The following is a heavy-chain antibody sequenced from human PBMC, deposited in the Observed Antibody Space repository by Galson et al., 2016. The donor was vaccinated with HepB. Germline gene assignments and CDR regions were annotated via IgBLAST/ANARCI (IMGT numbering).Heavy chain of an antibody. Sequence: SLRLSCAASGFTVSSNYMSWVRQAPGKGLEWVSVIYSGGSTYYADSVKGRFIISRDNSKNTVYLQINSLRAEDTAVFYCARGYGCYHDYWGQGIQVTVSS. D-gene: IGHD4/OR15-4a*01. V-gene: IGHV3-66*01. CDR1: GFTVSSNY. CDR2: IYSGGST. CDR3: ARGYGCYHDY. J-gene: IGHJ4*02.